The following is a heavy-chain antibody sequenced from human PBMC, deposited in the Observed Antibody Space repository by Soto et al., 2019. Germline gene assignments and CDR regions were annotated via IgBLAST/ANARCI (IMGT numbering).Heavy chain of an antibody. J-gene: IGHJ5*02. CDR2: ISGSGGST. V-gene: IGHV3-23*01. CDR1: GFTFSSYA. CDR3: ARDRRVGAATGWFDP. Sequence: PGGSLRLSCAASGFTFSSYAMSWVRQAPGKGLEWVSAISGSGGSTYYADSVKGRFTISRDNSKNTLYLQMDSLTSEDTAVYYCARDRRVGAATGWFDPWGQGTLVTVSS. D-gene: IGHD2-15*01.